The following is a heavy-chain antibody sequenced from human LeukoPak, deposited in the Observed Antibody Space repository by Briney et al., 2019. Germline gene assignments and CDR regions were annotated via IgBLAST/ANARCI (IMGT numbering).Heavy chain of an antibody. J-gene: IGHJ4*02. D-gene: IGHD1-14*01. V-gene: IGHV3-74*01. CDR2: INTDGSST. Sequence: GGSLRLSCAASGFTFSYYWMHWVRQAPGKGLVWVSRINTDGSSTNYANSVKGRFTISRDNAMNTLYLQMNNLRAEDTAVYYCASRTGVYWGQGTLVSASS. CDR3: ASRTGVY. CDR1: GFTFSYYW.